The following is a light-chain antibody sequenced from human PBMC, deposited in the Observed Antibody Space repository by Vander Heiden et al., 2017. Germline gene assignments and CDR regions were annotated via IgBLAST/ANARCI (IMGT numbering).Light chain of an antibody. V-gene: IGKV3-11*01. Sequence: EIVLTQSPPTLSLSPGERATLSCRASQSVSSYLAWYQQKPGQAPRLLIYDASNRATGIPARFSGSGSGTDLTLTISSREPEDFAVYYCQQRSNWPPVFTFGPGTKVDIK. CDR2: DAS. CDR3: QQRSNWPPVFT. J-gene: IGKJ3*01. CDR1: QSVSSY.